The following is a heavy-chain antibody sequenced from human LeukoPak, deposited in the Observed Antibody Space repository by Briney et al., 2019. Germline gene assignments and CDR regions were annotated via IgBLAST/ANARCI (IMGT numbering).Heavy chain of an antibody. J-gene: IGHJ6*02. CDR3: ARRGYSYGGHHYYGMDV. Sequence: SETLSLTCTVSGGSISSYYWSWIRQPPGKGLEWIGYIYYSGSTNYNPSLKSRVTISVDTSTNQFSLKLSSVTAADTAVYYCARRGYSYGGHHYYGMDVWGQGTTVTVS. D-gene: IGHD5-18*01. CDR1: GGSISSYY. V-gene: IGHV4-59*08. CDR2: IYYSGST.